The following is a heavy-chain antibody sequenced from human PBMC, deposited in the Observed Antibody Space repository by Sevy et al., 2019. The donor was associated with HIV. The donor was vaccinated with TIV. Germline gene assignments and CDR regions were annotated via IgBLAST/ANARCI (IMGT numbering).Heavy chain of an antibody. CDR2: LSGSGGST. J-gene: IGHJ1*01. V-gene: IGHV3-23*01. CDR3: AKGTVVVVAATAEYFQH. D-gene: IGHD2-15*01. CDR1: GFTFSSYA. Sequence: GGSLRLTCAASGFTFSSYAMSWVRRAPGKGLEWVSALSGSGGSTDYADSVKGRFTISRDNSKNTLYLQMNSLRAEDTAVYYCAKGTVVVVAATAEYFQHWGQGTLVTVSS.